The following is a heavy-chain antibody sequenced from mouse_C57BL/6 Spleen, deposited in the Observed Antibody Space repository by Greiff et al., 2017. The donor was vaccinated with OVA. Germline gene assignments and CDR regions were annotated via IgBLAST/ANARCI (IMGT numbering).Heavy chain of an antibody. CDR3: TRPGNRFWFAY. J-gene: IGHJ3*01. D-gene: IGHD2-1*01. CDR2: IDPETGGT. Sequence: VKLMESGAELVRPGASVTLSCKASGYTFTDYEMHWVKQTPVHGLEWIGAIDPETGGTAYNQKFKGKAILTADKSSSTAYMELRSLTSEDSAVYYCTRPGNRFWFAYWGQGTLVTVSA. CDR1: GYTFTDYE. V-gene: IGHV1-15*01.